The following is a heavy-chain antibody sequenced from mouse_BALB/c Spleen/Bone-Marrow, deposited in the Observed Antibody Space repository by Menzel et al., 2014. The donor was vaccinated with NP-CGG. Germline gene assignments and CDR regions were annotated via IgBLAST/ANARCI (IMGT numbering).Heavy chain of an antibody. Sequence: ESGPGLVKPSQSLSLTCSVTGSSITSGYYWNWIRQFPGNKLEWMGYISYDGSNNYNPSLKNRISITRDASKNQFFLRLNSVSPEDTATYYCASEPYDGSPFDYWGQGTTLTVSS. CDR2: ISYDGSN. CDR1: GSSITSGYY. D-gene: IGHD2-3*01. CDR3: ASEPYDGSPFDY. J-gene: IGHJ2*01. V-gene: IGHV3-6*02.